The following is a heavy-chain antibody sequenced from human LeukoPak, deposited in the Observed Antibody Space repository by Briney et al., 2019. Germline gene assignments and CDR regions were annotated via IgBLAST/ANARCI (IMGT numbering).Heavy chain of an antibody. CDR1: GGSISSSSDY. CDR2: IYYSGST. D-gene: IGHD2-15*01. J-gene: IGHJ5*02. V-gene: IGHV4-39*01. Sequence: PSETLSLTCTVSGGSISSSSDYWGWIRQPPGKGLEWIGNIYYSGSTYYMPSLKSRVTISVDTSKNQFSLKLRSVTAADTAVYYCARLNLGYCSGGTCYPGWFDPWGQGTLVTVSS. CDR3: ARLNLGYCSGGTCYPGWFDP.